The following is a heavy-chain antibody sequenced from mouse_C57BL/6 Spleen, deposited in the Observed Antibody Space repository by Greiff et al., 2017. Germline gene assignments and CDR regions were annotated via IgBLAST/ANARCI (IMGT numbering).Heavy chain of an antibody. CDR1: GYAFSSSW. V-gene: IGHV1-80*01. Sequence: QVQLLQSGAELVKPGASVKISCKASGYAFSSSWLNWVQQRPGKGLEWLGQIYPGDGDTNYTGKFKGKATLTADKASSTAYMQLSRRNSEDSAVEFWARQTKLNGDGEDYWGQGTSVTVSS. D-gene: IGHD4-1*01. J-gene: IGHJ4*01. CDR3: ARQTKLNGDGEDY. CDR2: IYPGDGDT.